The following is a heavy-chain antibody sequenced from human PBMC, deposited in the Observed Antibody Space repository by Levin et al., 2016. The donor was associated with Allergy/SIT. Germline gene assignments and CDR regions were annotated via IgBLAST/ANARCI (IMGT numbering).Heavy chain of an antibody. CDR3: ATDQQWLVQGRYYYYYMDV. J-gene: IGHJ6*03. D-gene: IGHD6-19*01. V-gene: IGHV1-24*01. CDR2: FDPEDGET. Sequence: WVRQAPGQGLEWMGGFDPEDGETIYAQKFQGRVTMTEDTSTDTAYMELSSLRSEDTAVYYCATDQQWLVQGRYYYYYMDVWGKGTTVTVSS.